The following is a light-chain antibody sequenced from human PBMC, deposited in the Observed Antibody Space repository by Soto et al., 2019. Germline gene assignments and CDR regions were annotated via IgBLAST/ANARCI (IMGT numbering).Light chain of an antibody. CDR2: GAS. CDR1: QSVSSK. CDR3: QQYNSWLWT. V-gene: IGKV3-15*01. J-gene: IGKJ1*01. Sequence: IVMKRSPATLSVSPGEGATVSFMASQSVSSKLAWYQQKPGQAPRLLIYGASTRATGIPARFSGSGSGTEFTLIISSLQSEDSAVYYCQQYNSWLWTFGQGTKVDIK.